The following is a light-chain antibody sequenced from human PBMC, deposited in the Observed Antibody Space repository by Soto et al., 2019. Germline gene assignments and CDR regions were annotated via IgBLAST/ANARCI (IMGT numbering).Light chain of an antibody. V-gene: IGLV2-14*01. J-gene: IGLJ1*01. CDR1: SSDVGGYNY. CDR3: SSYTSSNTLAFV. CDR2: EVT. Sequence: QSALTQPASVSGSPGQSITISCAGTSSDVGGYNYVSWYQQYPGKAPKLIIYEVTNRPSGVSDRFSGSKSGNTASLTISGLQAEDEVDYYCSSYTSSNTLAFVFGTGTKVTVL.